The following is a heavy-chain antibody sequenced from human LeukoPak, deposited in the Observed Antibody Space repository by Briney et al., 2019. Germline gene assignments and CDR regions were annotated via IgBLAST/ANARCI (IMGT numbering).Heavy chain of an antibody. J-gene: IGHJ6*03. CDR3: ARHRSSTSCRKSCVYYYYMDV. Sequence: GGSLRLSCAASGFTFSSYWMHWVRQAPRKGLVWVLRINSDGSSTSYADSVKGRFTIPRDNAKNTLYLQMNSLRAEDTAVYYCARHRSSTSCRKSCVYYYYMDVWGKGTTVTVSS. D-gene: IGHD2-2*01. CDR1: GFTFSSYW. V-gene: IGHV3-74*01. CDR2: INSDGSST.